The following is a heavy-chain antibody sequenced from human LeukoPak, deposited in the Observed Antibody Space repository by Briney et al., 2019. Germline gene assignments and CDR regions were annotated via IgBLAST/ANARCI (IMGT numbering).Heavy chain of an antibody. CDR2: IYSGGST. CDR1: GFTVSSKY. V-gene: IGHV3-53*01. J-gene: IGHJ4*02. Sequence: PGGSLRLSCAASGFTVSSKYMSWVRQAPGKGLEWVSVIYSGGSTYYADSVKGRFTISRDNAKNSLYLQMNSLRAEDTAVYYCARAQGSGSYSFDYWGQGTLVTVSS. D-gene: IGHD3-10*01. CDR3: ARAQGSGSYSFDY.